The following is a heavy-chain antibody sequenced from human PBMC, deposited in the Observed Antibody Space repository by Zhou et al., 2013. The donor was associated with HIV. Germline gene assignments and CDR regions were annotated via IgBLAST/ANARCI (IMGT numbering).Heavy chain of an antibody. D-gene: IGHD4-4*01. V-gene: IGHV1-24*01. Sequence: QVLLVQSGAEVKKPGASVKVSCKVSGYPLTDLLIHWVRLAPGSGPEWMGRFDPEDRETTYSQKFQGRVTMTGDISSDTAYFEATSLKPDDTAMYYCAIDRVLQQRLENTLAIWGQGTLVSVSS. CDR2: FDPEDRET. CDR3: AIDRVLQQRLENTLAI. J-gene: IGHJ3*02. CDR1: GYPLTDLL.